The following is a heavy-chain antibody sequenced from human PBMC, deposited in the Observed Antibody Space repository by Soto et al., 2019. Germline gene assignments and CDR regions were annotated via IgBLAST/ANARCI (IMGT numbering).Heavy chain of an antibody. CDR3: ARVSKPYSYGSGPY. CDR2: ISYDGNDK. D-gene: IGHD5-18*01. Sequence: QVQLVESGGGVVQPGRSLRLSCATSGFTFSNYAMHWVRQAPGKGLEWVAVISYDGNDKYYADSVKGRFTISRDNSKNTLYLQVSSLRAEDTALYRCARVSKPYSYGSGPYWGQGTLVTVSS. CDR1: GFTFSNYA. J-gene: IGHJ4*02. V-gene: IGHV3-30-3*01.